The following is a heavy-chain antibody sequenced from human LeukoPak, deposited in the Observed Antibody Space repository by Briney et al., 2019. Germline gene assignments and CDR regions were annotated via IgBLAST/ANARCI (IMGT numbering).Heavy chain of an antibody. Sequence: PSETLSLTCTVSGGSISSYYWSWIRQPAGKGLEWIGRIYTSGSTNYNPSLKSRVTISVDTSKNQFYMKLTSATAADTAVYYCASGEDYALDYWGQGTLVTVSS. D-gene: IGHD4-17*01. V-gene: IGHV4-4*07. CDR1: GGSISSYY. J-gene: IGHJ4*02. CDR3: ASGEDYALDY. CDR2: IYTSGST.